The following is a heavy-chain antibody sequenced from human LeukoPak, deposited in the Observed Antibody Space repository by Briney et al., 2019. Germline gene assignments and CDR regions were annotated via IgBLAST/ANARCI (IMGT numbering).Heavy chain of an antibody. J-gene: IGHJ4*02. CDR3: ASYSSGWYEPDY. D-gene: IGHD6-19*01. CDR1: GFTFSSYS. CDR2: ISSSSSYI. V-gene: IGHV3-21*01. Sequence: GGSLRLSCAASGFTFSSYSMNWVRQAPGKGLEWVSSISSSSSYIYYADSVKGRFTISRDNAKNSLYLQMNSLRAEDTAVNYCASYSSGWYEPDYWGQGTLVTVSS.